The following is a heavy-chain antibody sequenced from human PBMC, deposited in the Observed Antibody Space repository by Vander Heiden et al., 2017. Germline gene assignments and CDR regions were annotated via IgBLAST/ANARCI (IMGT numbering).Heavy chain of an antibody. CDR2: ISGSGDST. J-gene: IGHJ6*02. CDR1: GFTFSSYA. CDR3: AKAAILGGYYYYGMDV. Sequence: EVQLLESGGGLVQPGGSLSLSCAASGFTFSSYAMRWVRQAPGKGLEWVSAISGSGDSTYYADSVKGRFTISRDNSKNTLYLQMNSLRAEDTAVYYCAKAAILGGYYYYGMDVWGQGTTVTVSS. V-gene: IGHV3-23*01.